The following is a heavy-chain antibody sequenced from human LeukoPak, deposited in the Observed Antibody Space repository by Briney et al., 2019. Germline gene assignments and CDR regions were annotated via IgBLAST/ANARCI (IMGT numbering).Heavy chain of an antibody. CDR1: GLTFSTYS. Sequence: GGSLRLSCAVSGLTFSTYSMTWVRQGPGKGLEWVSSIYNSGAKIFYADSVKGRFTISRDNSKNMLYLQTNSLRVEDTAVYYCAKDVAPDSGWDLDYWGQGTLVTVSS. CDR2: IYNSGAKI. D-gene: IGHD6-19*01. V-gene: IGHV3-23*01. J-gene: IGHJ4*02. CDR3: AKDVAPDSGWDLDY.